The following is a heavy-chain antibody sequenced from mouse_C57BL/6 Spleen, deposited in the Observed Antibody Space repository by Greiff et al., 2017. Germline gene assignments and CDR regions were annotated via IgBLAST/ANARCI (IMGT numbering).Heavy chain of an antibody. V-gene: IGHV1-80*01. CDR3: ARGITGPYYFDY. CDR2: IYPGDGDT. D-gene: IGHD1-1*01. Sequence: VMLVESGAELVKPGASVKISCKASGYAFSSYWMNWVKQRPGKGLEWIGQIYPGDGDTNYNGKFKGKATLTADKSSSTAYMQLSSLTSEDSAVYFCARGITGPYYFDYWGQGTTLTVSS. J-gene: IGHJ2*01. CDR1: GYAFSSYW.